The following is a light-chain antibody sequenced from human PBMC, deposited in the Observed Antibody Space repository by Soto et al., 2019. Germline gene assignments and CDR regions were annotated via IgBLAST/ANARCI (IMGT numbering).Light chain of an antibody. CDR2: EVN. Sequence: QSVLTQPPSASGSPGQSVTISCTETNSDVGGYNYVSWYQQYPGKAPKLIIYEVNERPSGVPDRFSGSKSGNTASLTVSGLQTADEADYYCSSYAGSNWYVFGTGTKVTV. J-gene: IGLJ1*01. CDR1: NSDVGGYNY. V-gene: IGLV2-8*01. CDR3: SSYAGSNWYV.